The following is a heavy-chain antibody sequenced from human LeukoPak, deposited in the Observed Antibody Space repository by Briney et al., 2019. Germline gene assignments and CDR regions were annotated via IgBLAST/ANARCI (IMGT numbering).Heavy chain of an antibody. J-gene: IGHJ4*02. D-gene: IGHD2-2*01. V-gene: IGHV3-9*01. CDR3: AKGYCSSTSCLVDY. CDR1: GFTFDDYA. CDR2: ISWNSGCI. Sequence: PGGSLRLSCAASGFTFDDYAMHWVRQAPGKGLEWVSGISWNSGCIGYADSVKGRFTISRDNAKNSLYLQMNSLRAADTALYYCAKGYCSSTSCLVDYWGQGTLVTVSS.